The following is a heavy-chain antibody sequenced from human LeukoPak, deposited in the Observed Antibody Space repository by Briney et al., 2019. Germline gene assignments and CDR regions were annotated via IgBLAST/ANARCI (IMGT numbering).Heavy chain of an antibody. CDR1: GGSISSYY. J-gene: IGHJ4*02. Sequence: PSETLSLTCTVSGGSISSYYWSWIRQPPGKGLEWIGYIYYSGSTNYNPSLKSRVTISVDTSKNQFSLKLSSVTAADTAVYYCASIAVAGTWDYWGQGTLVTVSS. CDR2: IYYSGST. D-gene: IGHD6-19*01. CDR3: ASIAVAGTWDY. V-gene: IGHV4-59*01.